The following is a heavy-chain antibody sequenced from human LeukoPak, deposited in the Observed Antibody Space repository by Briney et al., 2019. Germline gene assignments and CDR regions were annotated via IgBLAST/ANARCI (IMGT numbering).Heavy chain of an antibody. CDR2: IYHSGST. D-gene: IGHD6-19*01. CDR1: GGSISRSNW. CDR3: ARDAAGLFSSSGWYPPHTDY. Sequence: SGTLSLTCAVSGGSISRSNWWSWVRQPPGKGLEWIGEIYHSGSTNYNPSLKSRVTISVDKSKNQFSLKLSSVTAADTAVYYCARDAAGLFSSSGWYPPHTDYWGQGTLVTVSS. J-gene: IGHJ4*02. V-gene: IGHV4-4*02.